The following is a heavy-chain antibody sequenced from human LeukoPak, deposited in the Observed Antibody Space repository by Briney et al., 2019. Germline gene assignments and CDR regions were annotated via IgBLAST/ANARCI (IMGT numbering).Heavy chain of an antibody. CDR2: MKYDGSEK. D-gene: IGHD6-13*01. CDR1: GFPFSSYW. Sequence: GESLKISCAASGFPFSSYWMSWVRQAPGKGLEWVANMKYDGSEKYYVDSAKGRFTIPRDNAKNSLYLQMNSLRAEDTAVYYCARDIEAAGLFLDYWGQGTLVTVSS. J-gene: IGHJ4*02. CDR3: ARDIEAAGLFLDY. V-gene: IGHV3-7*01.